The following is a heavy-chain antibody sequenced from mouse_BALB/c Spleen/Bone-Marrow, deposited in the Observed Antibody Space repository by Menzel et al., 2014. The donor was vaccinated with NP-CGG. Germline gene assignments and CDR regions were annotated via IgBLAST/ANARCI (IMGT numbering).Heavy chain of an antibody. CDR2: INPGSAGT. CDR3: ARELPRGFAY. V-gene: IGHV1-54*03. D-gene: IGHD1-1*01. J-gene: IGHJ3*01. Sequence: QVQLQQSGAELVRPGTSVKVSCKASGYAFTNYLIEWVKQRPGQGLEWIGMINPGSAGTNYNEKIKGKATLTADKSSSTAYMQLSSLTSDESAVYFCARELPRGFAYWGQGTLVTVSA. CDR1: GYAFTNYL.